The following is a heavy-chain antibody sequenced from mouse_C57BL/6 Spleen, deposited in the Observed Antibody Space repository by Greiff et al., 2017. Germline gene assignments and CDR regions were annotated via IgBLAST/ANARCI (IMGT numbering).Heavy chain of an antibody. CDR3: ARQTGTDYFDY. CDR2: ISGGGGNT. Sequence: EVHLVESGGGLVKPGGSLKLSCAASGFTFSSYTMSWVRQTPEKRLEWVATISGGGGNTYYPDSVKGRFTISRDNAKNTLYLQMSSLRSEDTALYYCARQTGTDYFDYWGQGTTLTVSS. J-gene: IGHJ2*01. CDR1: GFTFSSYT. D-gene: IGHD4-1*01. V-gene: IGHV5-9*01.